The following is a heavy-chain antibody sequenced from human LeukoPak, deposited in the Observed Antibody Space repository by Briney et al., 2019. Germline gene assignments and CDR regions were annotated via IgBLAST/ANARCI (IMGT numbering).Heavy chain of an antibody. J-gene: IGHJ4*02. V-gene: IGHV4-4*07. CDR1: GGSLSTFYY. Sequence: SETLSLTCTVSGGSLSTFYYWSWIRQPAGKGLEWIGRIYSDGSTSYKPSLKSRVTMSVDTSKNQFSLRLSSVTAADTATYYCAAWGVDYGGNFDYSDYWGQGTLVTVSS. CDR2: IYSDGST. CDR3: AAWGVDYGGNFDYSDY. D-gene: IGHD4-23*01.